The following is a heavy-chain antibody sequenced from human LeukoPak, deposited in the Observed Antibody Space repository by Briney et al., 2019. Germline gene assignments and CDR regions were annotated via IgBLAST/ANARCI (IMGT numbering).Heavy chain of an antibody. CDR3: ATVRYCTSTSCLYYFDY. CDR2: FDPEDGET. V-gene: IGHV1-24*01. Sequence: SVKVSCKVSGYTLTEFSIHWVRQAPGKGLEWMGGFDPEDGETIYAQKFQGRVTMTEDTSTDTAYMELSSLRSEDTAMYYCATVRYCTSTSCLYYFDYWGQGTLVTVSS. CDR1: GYTLTEFS. D-gene: IGHD2-2*01. J-gene: IGHJ4*02.